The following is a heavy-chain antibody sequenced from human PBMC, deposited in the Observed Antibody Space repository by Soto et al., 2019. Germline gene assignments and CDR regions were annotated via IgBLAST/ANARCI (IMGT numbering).Heavy chain of an antibody. D-gene: IGHD1-26*01. J-gene: IGHJ5*02. V-gene: IGHV4-59*01. Sequence: SETLSLTCTVSGGSISSYHWSWIRQSPGKGLEWIGYVFYTGSTKYNPALKRRVTISVDTSKNQCSLKLSSVSAADTGLYYCARSYSGTFYGYDTWGQGILVTVSS. CDR2: VFYTGST. CDR3: ARSYSGTFYGYDT. CDR1: GGSISSYH.